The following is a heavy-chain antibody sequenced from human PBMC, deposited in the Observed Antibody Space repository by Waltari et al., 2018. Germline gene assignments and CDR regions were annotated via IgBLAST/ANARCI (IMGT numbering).Heavy chain of an antibody. CDR2: LYSSGST. J-gene: IGHJ4*02. Sequence: QVQLQESGPGLVKPSETLSLTCTVSGGSISSYYWSWIRQPPGKGLEWIGYLYSSGSTNDNPSLKSRVLISVDTSKNQFSLKVRSMTAADTAVYYCARDRGYQDYWGQGTLVTVSS. CDR3: ARDRGYQDY. D-gene: IGHD3-10*01. V-gene: IGHV4-59*01. CDR1: GGSISSYY.